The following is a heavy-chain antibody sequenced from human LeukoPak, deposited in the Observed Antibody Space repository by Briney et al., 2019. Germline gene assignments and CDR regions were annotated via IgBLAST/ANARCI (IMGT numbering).Heavy chain of an antibody. CDR3: ARHRGQPYYFDY. J-gene: IGHJ4*02. CDR1: GFTFSTYS. CDR2: ISSSGNYI. V-gene: IGHV3-21*06. Sequence: EGSLRLSCAASGFTFSTYSMNWVRQAPGKGLEWVSSISSSGNYIYYADSLKGRFTISRDNAKNSLFLQMNSLRAEDTAVYYCARHRGQPYYFDYWGQGTLVTVSS. D-gene: IGHD6-13*01.